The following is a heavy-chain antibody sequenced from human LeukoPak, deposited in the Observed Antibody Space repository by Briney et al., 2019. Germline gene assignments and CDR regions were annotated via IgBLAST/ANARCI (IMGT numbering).Heavy chain of an antibody. J-gene: IGHJ4*02. CDR2: ISGSGGNT. D-gene: IGHD6-19*01. V-gene: IGHV3-23*01. CDR3: AKGPLIEVAGTTWDY. Sequence: GGSLRLSCGASGFTFSSCAMGWVRQAPGKALEWVSAISGSGGNTYYADSVKGRFTISRDNSKNTLYLQMNGLRADDTAVYYCAKGPLIEVAGTTWDYWGQGTLVTVSS. CDR1: GFTFSSCA.